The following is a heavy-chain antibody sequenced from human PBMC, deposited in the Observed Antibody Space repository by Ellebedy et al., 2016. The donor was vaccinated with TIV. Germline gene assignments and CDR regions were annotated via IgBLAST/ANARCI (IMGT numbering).Heavy chain of an antibody. CDR2: IFSNDEK. CDR3: ARTPNWNRDAFDI. V-gene: IGHV2-26*01. CDR1: GFSLSNARMG. D-gene: IGHD1/OR15-1a*01. Sequence: SGPTLVXPTATLTLTCTVSGFSLSNARMGVSWIRQPPGKALEWLAHIFSNDEKSYSTSLKSRLTISKDTSKSQVVLTMTNMDPVGTATYYCARTPNWNRDAFDIWGQGTMVTVSS. J-gene: IGHJ3*02.